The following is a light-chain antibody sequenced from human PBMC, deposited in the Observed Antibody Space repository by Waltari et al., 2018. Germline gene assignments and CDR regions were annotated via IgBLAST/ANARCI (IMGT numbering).Light chain of an antibody. CDR3: QVWDANTDPGV. Sequence: SYVLTQPPSVSVAPGKTASITCGGNNIESKSVHWYQQKPGQAPILVISYDSDRPSGMPERFSGSNSGNTATLTSSRVEAGDEADYYCQVWDANTDPGVFGTGTEVTVL. CDR2: YDS. CDR1: NIESKS. V-gene: IGLV3-21*04. J-gene: IGLJ1*01.